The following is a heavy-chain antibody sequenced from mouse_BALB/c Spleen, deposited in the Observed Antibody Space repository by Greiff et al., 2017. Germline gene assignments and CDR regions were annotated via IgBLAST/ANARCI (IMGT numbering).Heavy chain of an antibody. Sequence: EVQLVESGGGLVQPGGSRKLSCAASGFTFSSFGMHWVRQAPEKGLEWVAYISSGSSTIYYADTVKGRFTISRDNPKNTLFLQMTSLRSEDTAMYYCAKTGYGDIPEAMDYWGQGTSVTVSS. D-gene: IGHD2-13*01. J-gene: IGHJ4*01. CDR3: AKTGYGDIPEAMDY. V-gene: IGHV5-17*02. CDR1: GFTFSSFG. CDR2: ISSGSSTI.